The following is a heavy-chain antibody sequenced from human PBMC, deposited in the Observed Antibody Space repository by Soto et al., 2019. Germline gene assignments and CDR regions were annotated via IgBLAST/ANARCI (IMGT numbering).Heavy chain of an antibody. V-gene: IGHV3-48*02. CDR3: AREDILGARSFDY. CDR1: GFTSSGYS. J-gene: IGHJ4*02. CDR2: ISSLSSPR. Sequence: PGGSLRLSCAASGFTSSGYSMNWVRQAPGKGLEWISYISSLSSPRYYAESVEGRFIISRDNAKNSLYLQMNSLRDEDTAVYFCAREDILGARSFDYWGQGALVTVSS. D-gene: IGHD1-26*01.